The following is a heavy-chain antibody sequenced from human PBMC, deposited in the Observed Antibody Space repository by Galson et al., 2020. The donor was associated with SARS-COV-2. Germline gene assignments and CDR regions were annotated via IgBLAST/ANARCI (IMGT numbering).Heavy chain of an antibody. CDR1: GGSVNSRDYY. CDR2: IYYRGAT. CDR3: AILGFSGGPKWVFDY. Sequence: SETLSLTCAVSGGSVNSRDYYWSWIRQPPGKGLEWIGYIYYRGATYYNPSLKSRVAISLDTSKNQFSLELRSVTAADTAMYYCAILGFSGGPKWVFDYWGQGTLTTVSS. D-gene: IGHD6-19*01. J-gene: IGHJ4*02. V-gene: IGHV4-30-4*01.